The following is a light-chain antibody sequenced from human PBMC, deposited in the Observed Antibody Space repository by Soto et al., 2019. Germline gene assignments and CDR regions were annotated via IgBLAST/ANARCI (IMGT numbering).Light chain of an antibody. CDR3: QKCKVASFT. CDR2: AAS. CDR1: QDIGNF. J-gene: IGKJ4*01. V-gene: IGKV1-27*01. Sequence: DIQMTQSPSSLSAFVGDRVTITFLASQDIGNFLAWYQQKPGKVPKLLIYAASTLQSGVPSRFSGSGSGTDFTLTISSLQPEDVATYYCQKCKVASFTFGGGTKVDI.